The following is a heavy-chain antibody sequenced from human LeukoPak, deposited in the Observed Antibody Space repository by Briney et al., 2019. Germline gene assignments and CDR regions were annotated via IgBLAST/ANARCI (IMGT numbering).Heavy chain of an antibody. Sequence: WASVKVSCKASGYTFTGYYMHWVRQAPGQGFEWMGWINPNSGGTNYAQKFQGRVTMTRDTSISTAYMELSRLRSDDTAVYYCARVSYYYDSSGYYLFDYWGQGTLVTVSS. CDR3: ARVSYYYDSSGYYLFDY. CDR2: INPNSGGT. V-gene: IGHV1-2*02. CDR1: GYTFTGYY. J-gene: IGHJ4*02. D-gene: IGHD3-22*01.